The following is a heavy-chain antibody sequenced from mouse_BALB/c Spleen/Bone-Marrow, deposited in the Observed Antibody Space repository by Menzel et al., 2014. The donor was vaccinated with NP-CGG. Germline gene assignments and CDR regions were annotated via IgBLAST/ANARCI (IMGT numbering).Heavy chain of an antibody. CDR3: ARPDYYGYLNY. D-gene: IGHD1-1*01. Sequence: EVQGVESGGGLVQPGGSLKLSCAAPGFDFSRYWMSWVRQAPGKGLEWIGEINPDSRTINYSPSLKDKFIISRDNAKNTLYLRLNKVRSEDTALYYCARPDYYGYLNYWGQGTTLTVSS. J-gene: IGHJ2*01. V-gene: IGHV4-1*02. CDR2: INPDSRTI. CDR1: GFDFSRYW.